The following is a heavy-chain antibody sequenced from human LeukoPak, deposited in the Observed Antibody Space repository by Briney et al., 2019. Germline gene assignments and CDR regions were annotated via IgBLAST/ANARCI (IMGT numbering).Heavy chain of an antibody. CDR2: IIPIFGIA. J-gene: IGHJ6*02. Sequence: SVKVSCKASGGTFSSYAISWVRQAPGQGLEWMGRIIPIFGIANYAQKFQGRVTITADKSTSTAYMELSSLRSEDTAVYYCASLTRPRGYFYGMDVWGQGTTVSVSS. CDR1: GGTFSSYA. CDR3: ASLTRPRGYFYGMDV. V-gene: IGHV1-69*04.